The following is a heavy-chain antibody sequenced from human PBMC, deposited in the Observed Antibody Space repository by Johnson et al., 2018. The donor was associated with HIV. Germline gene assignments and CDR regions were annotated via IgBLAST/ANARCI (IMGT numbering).Heavy chain of an antibody. CDR1: GFTFSSYG. Sequence: QVQLVESGGGVVQPGGSLRLSCAASGFTFSSYGMHWVRQAPGKGLEWVAFIRYDGSNKYYADSVKGRFTISRDHSKNTLYLQMNSLRVEDTAVYYCAKDIRLVSAYYDILSGTSFDAFDIWGQGTMVTVSS. CDR2: IRYDGSNK. J-gene: IGHJ3*02. CDR3: AKDIRLVSAYYDILSGTSFDAFDI. V-gene: IGHV3-30*02. D-gene: IGHD3-9*01.